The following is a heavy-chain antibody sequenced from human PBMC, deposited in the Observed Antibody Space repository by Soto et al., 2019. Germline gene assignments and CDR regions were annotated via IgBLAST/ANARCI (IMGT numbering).Heavy chain of an antibody. CDR3: AKGRSGSESYYAQHES. CDR2: ITGPGGNT. D-gene: IGHD3-10*01. V-gene: IGHV3-23*01. CDR1: GFTFSSYA. Sequence: EVQLFESGGDLVQPGGSLGLSCAASGFTFSSYAMSWVRQAPGKGLEWVSAITGPGGNTYYADSLKGRFTISRDNSKNTLYLQMNTLRTEDTAVYYCAKGRSGSESYYAQHESWGQGTLVTVSS. J-gene: IGHJ5*02.